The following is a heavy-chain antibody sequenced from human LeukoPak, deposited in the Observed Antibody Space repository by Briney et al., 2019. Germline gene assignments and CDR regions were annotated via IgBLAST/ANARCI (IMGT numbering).Heavy chain of an antibody. CDR3: VRGGFYWFDP. V-gene: IGHV3-11*01. CDR1: GFTLIDKY. D-gene: IGHD1-26*01. J-gene: IGHJ5*02. CDR2: ISNRGDTI. Sequence: PGGSLRLSCAASGFTLIDKYMTWIRQAPGKGLEWVSSISNRGDTIYYADSVKGRFSISRDNAKNSLYLQMNDLRVDDTAVYYCVRGGFYWFDPWSQGTLVTVSS.